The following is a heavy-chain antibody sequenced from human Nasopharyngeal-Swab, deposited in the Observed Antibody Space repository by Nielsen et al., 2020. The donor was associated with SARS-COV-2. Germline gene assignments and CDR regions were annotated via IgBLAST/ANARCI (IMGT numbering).Heavy chain of an antibody. CDR1: GFTFSSFA. Sequence: LSLTCAASGFTFSSFATSWVRQAPGKGLEWVSSISGSGGSIYYADSVKGRFTISRDNSKNTLYLQMSSLRAEDTAVYYCAKAPRYYFGSGSFYFEYWGQGTLVTVSA. J-gene: IGHJ4*02. D-gene: IGHD3-10*01. CDR3: AKAPRYYFGSGSFYFEY. CDR2: ISGSGGSI. V-gene: IGHV3-23*01.